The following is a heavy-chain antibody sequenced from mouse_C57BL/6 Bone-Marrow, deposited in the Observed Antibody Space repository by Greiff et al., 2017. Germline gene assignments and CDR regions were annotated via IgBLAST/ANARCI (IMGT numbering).Heavy chain of an antibody. Sequence: QVQLQQSGAELARPGASVTMSCKASGYTFTSYTMHWVKQRPGQGLEWIGYINPSSGYTKYNQKFKDKATLTADKSTSTAYMQLSSLTSEDSAVYYCARGGYAVYAMDYWGQGTSVTVAS. D-gene: IGHD2-10*02. CDR1: GYTFTSYT. V-gene: IGHV1-4*01. CDR3: ARGGYAVYAMDY. CDR2: INPSSGYT. J-gene: IGHJ4*01.